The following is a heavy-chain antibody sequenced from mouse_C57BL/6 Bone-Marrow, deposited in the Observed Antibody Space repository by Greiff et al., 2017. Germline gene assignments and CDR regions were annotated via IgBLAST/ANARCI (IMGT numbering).Heavy chain of an antibody. J-gene: IGHJ2*01. Sequence: VQLQESGAELARPGASVKMSCKASGYTFTSYTMHWVKQRPGQGLEWIGYINPSSGYTKYKQKFKDKATLTADKSSSTAYMQLSSLTSEDSAVYYCARGDGSSFFDYWGQGTTLTVSS. CDR2: INPSSGYT. V-gene: IGHV1-4*01. CDR3: ARGDGSSFFDY. CDR1: GYTFTSYT. D-gene: IGHD1-1*01.